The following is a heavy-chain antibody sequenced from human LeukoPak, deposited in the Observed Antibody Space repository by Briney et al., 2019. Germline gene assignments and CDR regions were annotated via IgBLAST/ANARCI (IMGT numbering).Heavy chain of an antibody. CDR1: GGTFSSYA. Sequence: WASVKVSCKASGGTFSSYAISWVRQAPGQGLEWMGGIIPIFGTANYAQKFQGRVTITTDESTSTAYMELSSLRSEDTAVYYCARILGYCSSTSCYITDDAFDIWGQGTMVTVSS. J-gene: IGHJ3*02. V-gene: IGHV1-69*05. CDR3: ARILGYCSSTSCYITDDAFDI. D-gene: IGHD2-2*02. CDR2: IIPIFGTA.